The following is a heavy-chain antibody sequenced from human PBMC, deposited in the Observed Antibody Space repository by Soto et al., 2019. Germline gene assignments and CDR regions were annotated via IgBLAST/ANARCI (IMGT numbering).Heavy chain of an antibody. Sequence: PGGSLRLSCAASGFTFSSYAMSWVRQAPGKGLEWVSAIRGSGGSTYYADSVKGRFTISRDNSKNTLYLQMNSLRAEDTAVYYCAKDLVVVPAATPYYYYGMDVWGQGTTVTVSS. V-gene: IGHV3-23*01. CDR2: IRGSGGST. J-gene: IGHJ6*02. CDR1: GFTFSSYA. CDR3: AKDLVVVPAATPYYYYGMDV. D-gene: IGHD2-2*01.